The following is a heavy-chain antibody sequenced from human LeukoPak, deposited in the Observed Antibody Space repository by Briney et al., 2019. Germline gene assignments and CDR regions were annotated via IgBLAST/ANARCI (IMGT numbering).Heavy chain of an antibody. Sequence: ASVKVSCKASGGNFSSYAISWVRQAPGQGLEWMGGIIPIFGTANYAQKFQGRVTITADESTSTAYMELSSLRSEDTAVYYCARGARWLQLDENWFDPWGQGTLVTVSS. D-gene: IGHD5-24*01. J-gene: IGHJ5*02. V-gene: IGHV1-69*13. CDR1: GGNFSSYA. CDR2: IIPIFGTA. CDR3: ARGARWLQLDENWFDP.